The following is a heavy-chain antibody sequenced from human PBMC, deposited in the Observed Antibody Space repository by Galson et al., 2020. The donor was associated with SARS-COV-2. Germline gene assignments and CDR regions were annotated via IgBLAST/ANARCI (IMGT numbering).Heavy chain of an antibody. CDR3: ARDQFSYGWGNYYYYGMDV. CDR1: GFTFSSYW. Sequence: GESLKISCAASGFTFSSYWMSWVRQAPGKGLEWVANIKQDGSEKYYVDSVKGRFTISRDNAKNSLYLQMNSLRAEDTAVYYCARDQFSYGWGNYYYYGMDVWGQGTTVTVSS. J-gene: IGHJ6*02. D-gene: IGHD3-10*01. V-gene: IGHV3-7*01. CDR2: IKQDGSEK.